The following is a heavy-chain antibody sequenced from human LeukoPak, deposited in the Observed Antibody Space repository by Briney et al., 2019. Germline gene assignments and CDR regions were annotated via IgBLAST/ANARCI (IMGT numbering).Heavy chain of an antibody. Sequence: GGSLRLSCAASGFTFGSYVMNWVRRPPGKGLEWVSTIDSSGVTTIYADSAKGRFTISRDNSKNTLYLQMNSLRAEDTAVYYCAKPGGILTHWGQGTLVTVSS. CDR2: IDSSGVTT. V-gene: IGHV3-23*01. CDR3: AKPGGILTH. CDR1: GFTFGSYV. D-gene: IGHD3-9*01. J-gene: IGHJ4*02.